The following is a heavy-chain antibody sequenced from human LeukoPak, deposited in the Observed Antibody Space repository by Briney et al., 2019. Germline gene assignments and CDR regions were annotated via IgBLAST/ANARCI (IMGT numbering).Heavy chain of an antibody. V-gene: IGHV3-15*01. CDR1: GFTFGNAW. CDR3: STDPYSSKWYYFDY. Sequence: GGALRLSCAASGFTFGNAWMNWVRQAPGKGLEWVGRIKSKTDGGTTDYAAPVEGRFTISRDDSKKTLYLQMNSLKTEDTAVYYCSTDPYSSKWYYFDYWGRGTLVTVSS. CDR2: IKSKTDGGTT. D-gene: IGHD6-13*01. J-gene: IGHJ4*02.